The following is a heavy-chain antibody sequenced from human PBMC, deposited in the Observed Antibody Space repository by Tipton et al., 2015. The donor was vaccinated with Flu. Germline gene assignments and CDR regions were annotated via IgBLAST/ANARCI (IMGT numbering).Heavy chain of an antibody. CDR3: ARGRWFDALDI. CDR1: GGPISTNSFY. Sequence: TLSLTCTVSGGPISTNSFYWNWIRQPAGKGLEWIGRIYTSGSTNYNPSLKSRVTISVDTSKNQFSLNLNSVTAADTAVYYCARGRWFDALDIWGQGTMVTVSS. J-gene: IGHJ3*02. D-gene: IGHD3-10*01. V-gene: IGHV4-61*02. CDR2: IYTSGST.